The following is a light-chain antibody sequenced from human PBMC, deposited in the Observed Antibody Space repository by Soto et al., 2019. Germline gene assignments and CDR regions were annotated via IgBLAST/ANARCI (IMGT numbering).Light chain of an antibody. J-gene: IGKJ1*01. V-gene: IGKV1-5*03. CDR3: QQYNGYGR. CDR1: QNINSW. Sequence: DIQMTQSPSTLSASVGDRVTITCRARQNINSWLAWYQQKQGKAPKLLIHKASSLQSGVPSRFSGSGSGTEFTLTISSLDPDDIATYYCQQYNGYGRFGQGTKVDIK. CDR2: KAS.